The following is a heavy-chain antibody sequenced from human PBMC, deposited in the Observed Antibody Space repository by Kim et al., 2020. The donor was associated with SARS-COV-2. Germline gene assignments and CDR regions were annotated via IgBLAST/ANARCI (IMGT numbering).Heavy chain of an antibody. Sequence: SETLSLTCAVYGGSFSGYYWSWIRQPPGKGLEWIGEINHSGSTNYNPSLKSRVTISVDTSKNQFSLKLSSVTAADTAVYYCARGFTYGDYVGVVWFDPWGQGTLVTVSS. D-gene: IGHD4-17*01. CDR3: ARGFTYGDYVGVVWFDP. CDR2: INHSGST. J-gene: IGHJ5*02. V-gene: IGHV4-34*01. CDR1: GGSFSGYY.